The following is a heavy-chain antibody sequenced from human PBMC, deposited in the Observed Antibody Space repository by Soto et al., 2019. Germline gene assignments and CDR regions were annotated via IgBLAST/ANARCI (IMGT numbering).Heavy chain of an antibody. CDR2: ISYDGSNK. CDR3: AKDLPASEDGSSWYYYMDV. V-gene: IGHV3-30*18. Sequence: PGGSLRLSCAASGFTFSSYGMHWVRQAPGKGLEWVAVISYDGSNKYYADSVKGRFTISRDNSKNTLYLQMNSLRAEDTAVYYCAKDLPASEDGSSWYYYMDVWGKGTTVTVSS. D-gene: IGHD6-13*01. J-gene: IGHJ6*03. CDR1: GFTFSSYG.